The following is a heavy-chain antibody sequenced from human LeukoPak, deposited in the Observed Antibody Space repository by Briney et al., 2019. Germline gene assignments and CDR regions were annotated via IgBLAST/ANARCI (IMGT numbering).Heavy chain of an antibody. V-gene: IGHV4-61*02. D-gene: IGHD1-26*01. J-gene: IGHJ6*03. CDR2: IYTNEST. CDR3: ARWENYYYYMDV. CDR1: GGSISSGSYY. Sequence: SETLSLTCTVSGGSISSGSYYWSWIRQPAGKGLEWIGRIYTNESTTYNPSLKSRVTISVDTSKTQFSLKLSSVTAADTAVYYCARWENYYYYMDVWGKGTTVTVSS.